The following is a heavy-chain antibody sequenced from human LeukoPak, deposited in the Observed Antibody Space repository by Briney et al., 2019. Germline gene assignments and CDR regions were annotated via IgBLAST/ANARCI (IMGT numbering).Heavy chain of an antibody. CDR3: ARAKRTGTTGPDAFDI. Sequence: GGSLRLSCAAPGFTFSSYWMSWVRQAPGKGLEWVANIKQDGSEKYYVDSVKGRFTISRDNAKNSLFLQMNSLRAEDTAVYYCARAKRTGTTGPDAFDIWGQGTMVTVSS. J-gene: IGHJ3*02. V-gene: IGHV3-7*01. CDR2: IKQDGSEK. CDR1: GFTFSSYW. D-gene: IGHD1-1*01.